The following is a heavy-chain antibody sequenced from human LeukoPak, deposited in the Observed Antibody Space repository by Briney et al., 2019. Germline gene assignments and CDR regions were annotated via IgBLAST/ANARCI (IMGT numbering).Heavy chain of an antibody. J-gene: IGHJ6*03. Sequence: SVKVSCKASGGTFSSYTISWVRQAPGQGLEWMGRIIPILGIANYAQKFQGRVTITTDESTSTAYMELSSLRSEDTAVYYCARSIVVVPAAEYYYYYYYMDVWGKGTTVTVSS. CDR3: ARSIVVVPAAEYYYYYYYMDV. CDR1: GGTFSSYT. V-gene: IGHV1-69*02. D-gene: IGHD2-2*01. CDR2: IIPILGIA.